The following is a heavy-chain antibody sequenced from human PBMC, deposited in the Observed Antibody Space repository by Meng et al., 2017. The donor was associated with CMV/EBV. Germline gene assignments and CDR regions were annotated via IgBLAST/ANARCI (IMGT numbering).Heavy chain of an antibody. J-gene: IGHJ4*02. Sequence: FTFSDHYMEWVRQTPGKGLECVGRTADKANNYITEYAPSVKGRFTISRDVLKNALYLQMNDLNIGDTAVYYCARMGHSDSSGYYGYFDYWGQGSLVTVSS. CDR2: TADKANNYIT. D-gene: IGHD3-22*01. CDR1: FTFSDHY. V-gene: IGHV3-72*01. CDR3: ARMGHSDSSGYYGYFDY.